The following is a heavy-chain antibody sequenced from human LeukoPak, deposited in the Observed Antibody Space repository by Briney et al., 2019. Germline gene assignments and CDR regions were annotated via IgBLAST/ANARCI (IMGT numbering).Heavy chain of an antibody. J-gene: IGHJ4*02. CDR3: ASQREYYYDSSGYN. D-gene: IGHD3-22*01. Sequence: PGGSLRLSCAASGFTFSSYEMNWVRQAPGKGLEWVSYISSSGSTIYYADSVKGRFTISRDNAKNSLYLQMNSLRAEDTAVYYCASQREYYYDSSGYNWGQGTLVTVSS. CDR1: GFTFSSYE. V-gene: IGHV3-48*03. CDR2: ISSSGSTI.